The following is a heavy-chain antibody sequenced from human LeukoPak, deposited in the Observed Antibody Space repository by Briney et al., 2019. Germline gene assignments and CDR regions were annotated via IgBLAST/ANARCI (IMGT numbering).Heavy chain of an antibody. D-gene: IGHD4-17*01. CDR3: AREYGDYDSYYYYGMDV. V-gene: IGHV3-30-3*01. Sequence: GGSLRLSCAASGFTFSSYAMHWVRQAPGKGLEWVAVISYDGSNKFYADSVKGRFTISRDNSKNTLYLQMNSLRSEDTAVYYCAREYGDYDSYYYYGMDVWGQGTTVTVSS. CDR1: GFTFSSYA. CDR2: ISYDGSNK. J-gene: IGHJ6*02.